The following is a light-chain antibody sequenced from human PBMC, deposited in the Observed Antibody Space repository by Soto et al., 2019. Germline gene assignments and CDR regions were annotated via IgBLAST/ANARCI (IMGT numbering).Light chain of an antibody. CDR2: AAS. V-gene: IGKV1-39*01. Sequence: IQMIQSPFSLFASVGDRVTLTCQASQSVRDYVNWYQQRPGKAPNLLIYAASTLHSGVPSRFSGSGSGTFFTLTISGLQPEDFATYYCQQSYITPRIFGQGTKVEV. J-gene: IGKJ1*01. CDR3: QQSYITPRI. CDR1: QSVRDY.